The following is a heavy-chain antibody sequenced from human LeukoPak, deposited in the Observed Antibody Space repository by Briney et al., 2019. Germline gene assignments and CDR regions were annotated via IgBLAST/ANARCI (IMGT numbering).Heavy chain of an antibody. D-gene: IGHD6-13*01. J-gene: IGHJ4*02. Sequence: PSETLSLTCAVSGYSISSGYYWGWIRQPPGKGLEWIGSIYHSGSTYYNPSFKSRVTISVDTSKNQFSLKLSSVTAADTAVYYCARTVAAHYYFDYWGQGTLVTVSS. CDR3: ARTVAAHYYFDY. CDR1: GYSISSGYY. CDR2: IYHSGST. V-gene: IGHV4-38-2*01.